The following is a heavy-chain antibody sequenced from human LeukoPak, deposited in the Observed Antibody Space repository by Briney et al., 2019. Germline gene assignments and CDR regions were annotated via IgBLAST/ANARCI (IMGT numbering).Heavy chain of an antibody. V-gene: IGHV1-46*01. CDR2: INPSGGST. CDR3: AREHPDKGADSSGPLGY. D-gene: IGHD3-22*01. J-gene: IGHJ4*02. CDR1: GYTFTSYY. Sequence: GASAKVSCKASGYTFTSYYMHWVRQAPGQGLEWMGIINPSGGSTSYAQKFQGRVTMTRDTSTSTVYMELSSLRSEDTAVYYCAREHPDKGADSSGPLGYWGQGTLVPVSS.